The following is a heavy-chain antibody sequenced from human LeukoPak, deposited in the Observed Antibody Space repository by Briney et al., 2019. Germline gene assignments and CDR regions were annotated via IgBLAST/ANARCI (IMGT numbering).Heavy chain of an antibody. CDR1: VYTFTSYY. Sequence: GSVRVSCKASVYTFTSYYIHWVRQAPGQGLEWMGKINPSGGSTSYAQKFQGRVNMTRDTSTSTVYMELSSLRSEDTAVYYCARARSSWRFDYWGQGTLVTVSS. CDR2: INPSGGST. V-gene: IGHV1-46*01. D-gene: IGHD6-13*01. J-gene: IGHJ4*02. CDR3: ARARSSWRFDY.